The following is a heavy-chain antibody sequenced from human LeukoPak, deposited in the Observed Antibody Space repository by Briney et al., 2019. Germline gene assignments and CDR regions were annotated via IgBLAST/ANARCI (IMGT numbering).Heavy chain of an antibody. Sequence: GGSLRLSCAASGFTSSSYSMNWVRQAPGKGLEWVSSISSSSSYIYYADSVKGRFTISRDNAKNSLYLQMNSLRAEDTAVYYCARLGIYCSSTSCYPHGMDVWGQGTTVTVSS. J-gene: IGHJ6*02. V-gene: IGHV3-21*01. D-gene: IGHD2-2*01. CDR1: GFTSSSYS. CDR2: ISSSSSYI. CDR3: ARLGIYCSSTSCYPHGMDV.